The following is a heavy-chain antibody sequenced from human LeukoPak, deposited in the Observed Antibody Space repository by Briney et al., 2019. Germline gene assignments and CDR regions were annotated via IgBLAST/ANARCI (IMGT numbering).Heavy chain of an antibody. CDR1: GFTFSSYW. V-gene: IGHV3-7*01. D-gene: IGHD3-22*01. CDR2: IKQDGSEK. Sequence: GGSLRLSCAASGFTFSSYWMSWVRQAPGKVLEWVVNIKQDGSEKYYADSGKGRFTISRDNAKNSLYLQMNSLRADDTAVYYCSRGKPSYYYDSSAYFYNGAFDIWGQGTMVTVSS. J-gene: IGHJ3*02. CDR3: SRGKPSYYYDSSAYFYNGAFDI.